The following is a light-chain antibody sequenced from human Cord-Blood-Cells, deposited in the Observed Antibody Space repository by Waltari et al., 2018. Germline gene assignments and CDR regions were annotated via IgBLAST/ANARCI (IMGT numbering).Light chain of an antibody. J-gene: IGLJ2*01. Sequence: QSALTQPPPASGSPGQSVTISCTATSSDAGGSNYVSWYQQHPGTAPKLMIYEVSKRPSGVPDRFSGSKSGNPASLTVSGLQAEDEANYYCSSYAGSNNLVFGGGTKLTVL. CDR1: SSDAGGSNY. CDR3: SSYAGSNNLV. V-gene: IGLV2-8*01. CDR2: EVS.